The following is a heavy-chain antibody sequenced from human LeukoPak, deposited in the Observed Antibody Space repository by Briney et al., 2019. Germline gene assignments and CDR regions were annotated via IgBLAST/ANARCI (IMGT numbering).Heavy chain of an antibody. Sequence: SETLSLTCAVSGYSISRGYYWALIRQPPGKGLEWIGTVYHTGSTYYNPSLDSRVTISVDTSKNEFSLNLKSVTAADTAVYYCARAGWIITSGIDYWGQGALVTVSS. CDR1: GYSISRGYY. CDR2: VYHTGST. D-gene: IGHD3-10*01. CDR3: ARAGWIITSGIDY. V-gene: IGHV4-38-2*01. J-gene: IGHJ4*02.